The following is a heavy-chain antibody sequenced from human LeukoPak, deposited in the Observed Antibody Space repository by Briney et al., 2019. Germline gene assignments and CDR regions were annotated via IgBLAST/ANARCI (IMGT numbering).Heavy chain of an antibody. CDR1: GFTVSSYY. J-gene: IGHJ4*02. V-gene: IGHV3-53*01. CDR3: ARTEYFDY. Sequence: PGGSLRLSCVISGFTVSSYYMNGVRQAPGKGLEWVSVIYSAGTTYYADSVRGRFTISRDSSKNTLYLQMNSLRADDTAVYYCARTEYFDYWGQGTLVTVSS. CDR2: IYSAGTT.